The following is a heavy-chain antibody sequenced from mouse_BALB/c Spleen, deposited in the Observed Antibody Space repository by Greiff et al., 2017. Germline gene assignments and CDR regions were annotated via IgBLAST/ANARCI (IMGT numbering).Heavy chain of an antibody. D-gene: IGHD1-1*01. Sequence: EVQGVESGAELVRPGALVKLSCKASGFNIKDYYMHWVKQRPEQGLEWIGWIDPENGNTIYDPKFQGKASITADTSSNTAYLQLSSLTSEDTAVYYCARSASYGSSPFAYWGQGTLVTVSA. CDR3: ARSASYGSSPFAY. J-gene: IGHJ3*01. CDR1: GFNIKDYY. CDR2: IDPENGNT. V-gene: IGHV14-1*02.